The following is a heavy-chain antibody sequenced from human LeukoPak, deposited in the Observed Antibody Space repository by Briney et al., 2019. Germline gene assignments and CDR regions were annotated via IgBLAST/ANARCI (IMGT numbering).Heavy chain of an antibody. CDR1: GFTFSSYE. J-gene: IGHJ4*02. CDR2: ISSSGTTI. CDR3: ARGGFDGYIFDY. D-gene: IGHD3-22*01. V-gene: IGHV3-48*03. Sequence: GGSLRLSCAASGFTFSSYEMNWVRQAPGKGLEWVSYISSSGTTIYYADSLKGRFTISRDNAKNSLYLQINSLRTEDTAVYYCARGGFDGYIFDYWGQGTLVTVSS.